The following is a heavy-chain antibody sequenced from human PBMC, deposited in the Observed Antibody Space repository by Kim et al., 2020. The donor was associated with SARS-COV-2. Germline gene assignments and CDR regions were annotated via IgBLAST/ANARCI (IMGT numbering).Heavy chain of an antibody. CDR3: ARGGGYYYDSSDYYQGWFDP. Sequence: ASVKVSCKASGYTFTSYYMHWVRQAPGQGLEWMGIINPSGGSTTYAQKFQGRVTMTRDTSTSTVYMELSSLRSEDTAIYYCARGGGYYYDSSDYYQGWFDPWGQGTLVTVSS. CDR1: GYTFTSYY. CDR2: INPSGGST. D-gene: IGHD3-22*01. J-gene: IGHJ5*02. V-gene: IGHV1-46*01.